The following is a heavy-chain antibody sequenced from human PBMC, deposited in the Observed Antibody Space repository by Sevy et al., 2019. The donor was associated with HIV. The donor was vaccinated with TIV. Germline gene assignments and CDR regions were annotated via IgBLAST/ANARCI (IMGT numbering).Heavy chain of an antibody. D-gene: IGHD3-10*01. CDR1: GFTFDDYG. Sequence: GGSLRLSCAASGFTFDDYGMNWVRQAPGKGLEWVSSIDWSADGVNYAHSVKGRFTISRDNAKNSLYLQINSLRVEDTALYYCARDRRLTLVRGVLGDAFDIWGQGTMVTVSS. J-gene: IGHJ3*02. CDR3: ARDRRLTLVRGVLGDAFDI. CDR2: IDWSADGV. V-gene: IGHV3-20*04.